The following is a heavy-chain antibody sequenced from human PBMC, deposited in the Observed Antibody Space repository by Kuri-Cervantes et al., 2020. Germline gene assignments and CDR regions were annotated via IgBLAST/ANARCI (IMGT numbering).Heavy chain of an antibody. J-gene: IGHJ4*02. Sequence: SVKVSCKASGGTFSSYAISWVRQAPGQGLEWMGGIIPIFGTANYAQKFQGRVTMTRDTSISTAYMELSRLRSDDTAVYYCARVAVAGTWDYWGQGTLVTVSS. CDR1: GGTFSSYA. D-gene: IGHD6-19*01. CDR2: IIPIFGTA. V-gene: IGHV1-69*05. CDR3: ARVAVAGTWDY.